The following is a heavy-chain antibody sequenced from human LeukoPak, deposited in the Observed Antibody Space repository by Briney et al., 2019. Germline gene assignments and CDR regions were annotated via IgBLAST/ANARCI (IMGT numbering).Heavy chain of an antibody. CDR1: GFIFSGAW. V-gene: IGHV3-23*01. Sequence: GGSLRLSCEGSGFIFSGAWMSWVRQAPGKGLEWVSAISGSGGSTYYADSVKGRFTISRDNSKNTLYLQMNSLRAEDTAVYYCAKAPDSSGYYPPGDAFDIWGQGAMVTVSS. CDR3: AKAPDSSGYYPPGDAFDI. J-gene: IGHJ3*02. CDR2: ISGSGGST. D-gene: IGHD3-22*01.